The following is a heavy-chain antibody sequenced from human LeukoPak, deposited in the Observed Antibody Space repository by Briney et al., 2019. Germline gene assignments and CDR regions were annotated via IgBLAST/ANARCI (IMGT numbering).Heavy chain of an antibody. CDR3: ASMDTAMVTEPYYYYYMDV. D-gene: IGHD5-18*01. CDR2: INPNSGGT. J-gene: IGHJ6*03. Sequence: ASVKVSCKASGYTFTGYYMHWVRQAPGQGLEWMGWINPNSGGTNYAQKFQGRVTMTRDTSISTAYMELSRLRSDDTAVYYCASMDTAMVTEPYYYYYMDVWGKGTTVTISS. CDR1: GYTFTGYY. V-gene: IGHV1-2*02.